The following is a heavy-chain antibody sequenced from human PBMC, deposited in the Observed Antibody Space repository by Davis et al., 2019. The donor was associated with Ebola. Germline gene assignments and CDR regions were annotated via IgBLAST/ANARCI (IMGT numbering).Heavy chain of an antibody. V-gene: IGHV4-39*01. Sequence: SETLSLTCTVSGGSISSSSYFWGWIRQPPGKGLEWIGSIYYSGSTYYNPSLKSRVTISVDTSKNQFSLKLSSVTAADTAVYYCARHPTDYGGKPLWYYYYYMDVWGKGSTVIVSS. D-gene: IGHD4-23*01. J-gene: IGHJ6*03. CDR2: IYYSGST. CDR1: GGSISSSSYF. CDR3: ARHPTDYGGKPLWYYYYYMDV.